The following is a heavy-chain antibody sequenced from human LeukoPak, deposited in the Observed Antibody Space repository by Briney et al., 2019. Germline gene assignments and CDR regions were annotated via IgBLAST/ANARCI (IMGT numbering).Heavy chain of an antibody. CDR2: IYNSGST. Sequence: EPSETLSLTCTVSGGSISSYYWSWIRQPPGKGLEWIGYIYNSGSTNYNSSLKSRVTTSADTSKNQFSLKLSSVTAADTAVYYCARARGATIFQSAFDIWGQGTMVTVS. D-gene: IGHD5-24*01. J-gene: IGHJ3*02. CDR3: ARARGATIFQSAFDI. V-gene: IGHV4-59*01. CDR1: GGSISSYY.